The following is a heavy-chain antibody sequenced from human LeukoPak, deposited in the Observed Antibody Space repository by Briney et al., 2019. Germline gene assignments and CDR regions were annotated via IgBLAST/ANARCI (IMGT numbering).Heavy chain of an antibody. Sequence: SETLSLTCTVSGGSISSGANYWSWIRQPPGRGLEWIGYISHSESAYYSPSLESRITISVDRSKNQFSLKLSSVTAADTAVYYCARDPANWGPSFDYWGQGTLVTVSS. J-gene: IGHJ4*02. D-gene: IGHD7-27*01. V-gene: IGHV4-30-2*01. CDR2: ISHSESA. CDR1: GGSISSGANY. CDR3: ARDPANWGPSFDY.